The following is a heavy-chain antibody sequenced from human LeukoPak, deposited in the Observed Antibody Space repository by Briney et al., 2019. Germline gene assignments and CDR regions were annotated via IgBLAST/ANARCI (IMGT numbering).Heavy chain of an antibody. J-gene: IGHJ5*02. Sequence: GGSLRLSCAASGFTFSDYYMSWIRQAPGKGLEWVSYISSSGSTIYYADSVKGRFTISRDNAKNSLYLQMNSLRAEDTAVYYCARGAYYYDSSGYYPRMYNWFDPWGQGTLVTVSS. V-gene: IGHV3-11*04. CDR1: GFTFSDYY. CDR3: ARGAYYYDSSGYYPRMYNWFDP. D-gene: IGHD3-22*01. CDR2: ISSSGSTI.